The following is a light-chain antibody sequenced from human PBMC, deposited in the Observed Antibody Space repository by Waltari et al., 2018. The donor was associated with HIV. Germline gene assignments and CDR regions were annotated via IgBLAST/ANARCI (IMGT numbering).Light chain of an antibody. CDR2: TND. CDR1: RSNIGRNT. Sequence: QSGLTQAPSASGTPGQRVTISCSGSRSNIGRNTVNWYQQFPGSAPRLLIYTNDQRPSRVPDRFSGSKSGTSASLAIRGLQSEDEADYYCAAWDDSLNGPVFGGGTKLTIL. J-gene: IGLJ2*01. CDR3: AAWDDSLNGPV. V-gene: IGLV1-44*01.